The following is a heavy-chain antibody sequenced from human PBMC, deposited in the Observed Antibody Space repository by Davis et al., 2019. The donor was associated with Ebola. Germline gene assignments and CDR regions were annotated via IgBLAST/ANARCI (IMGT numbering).Heavy chain of an antibody. Sequence: AASVKVSCKASGYTFTSYGISWVQQAPGQGLEWMGWMNPNSGNTGYAQKFQGRVTMTRNTSISTAYMELSSLRSEDTAVYYCARSGLYYDILTGNYGMDVWGKGTTVTVSS. CDR1: GYTFTSYG. D-gene: IGHD3-9*01. J-gene: IGHJ6*04. CDR2: MNPNSGNT. CDR3: ARSGLYYDILTGNYGMDV. V-gene: IGHV1-8*02.